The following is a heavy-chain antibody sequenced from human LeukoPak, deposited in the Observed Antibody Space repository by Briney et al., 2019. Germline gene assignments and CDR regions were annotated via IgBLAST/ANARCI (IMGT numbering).Heavy chain of an antibody. CDR1: GFTFSSYS. J-gene: IGHJ6*03. CDR3: ARDQTKWEPLRRRDYYYMDV. CDR2: ISSSSSYI. Sequence: PGGSLRLSCAASGFTFSSYSMNWVRQAPGKGLEWVSSISSSSSYIYYADSVKGRFTISRDNAKNSLYLQMNSLRAEDTAVYYCARDQTKWEPLRRRDYYYMDVWGKGTTVTVSS. D-gene: IGHD1-26*01. V-gene: IGHV3-21*01.